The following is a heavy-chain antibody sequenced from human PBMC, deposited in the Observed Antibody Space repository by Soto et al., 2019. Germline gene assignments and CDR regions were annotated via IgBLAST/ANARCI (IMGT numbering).Heavy chain of an antibody. CDR3: AKHSTSGWWNAFDI. V-gene: IGHV3-23*01. Sequence: EVQLLEAGGGLGQPGGSLRLSCAASGFTFSNYAMSWVRQAPGKGLEWVSVISDSGSSTYYADSVKGRFTISRDNSKNTLFLQMNSLRAEDTAVYYCAKHSTSGWWNAFDIWGQGTMVAVSS. CDR2: ISDSGSST. CDR1: GFTFSNYA. D-gene: IGHD6-19*01. J-gene: IGHJ3*02.